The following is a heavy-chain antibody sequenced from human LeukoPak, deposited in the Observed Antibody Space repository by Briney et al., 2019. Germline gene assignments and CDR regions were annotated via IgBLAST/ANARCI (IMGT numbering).Heavy chain of an antibody. V-gene: IGHV4-30-4*01. CDR1: GGSMSGGDYY. J-gene: IGHJ4*02. CDR2: IYYSGTT. Sequence: SETLSLTCTVSGGSMSGGDYYWSWIRQPPGKGLEWIGYIYYSGTTHYNPSLRSRLTISLDTSKNQFSPKLNSVTAADTSVYYCARALLGPIDNRGQGTLVTVSS. CDR3: ARALLGPIDN. D-gene: IGHD2-2*02.